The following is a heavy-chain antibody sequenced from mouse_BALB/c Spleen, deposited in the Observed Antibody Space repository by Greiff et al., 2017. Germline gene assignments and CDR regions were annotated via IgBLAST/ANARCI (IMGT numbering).Heavy chain of an antibody. CDR2: IDPANGNT. V-gene: IGHV14-3*02. J-gene: IGHJ2*01. Sequence: VQLQQSGAELVQPGASVKLSCTASGFNFNDYYMQWVKQRPEQGLEWIGRIDPANGNTKYDPKFQGKATITADTSTNTAYLQLSSLTSEDTAVYYCARGRYYLDYWGQGTTVTVSS. D-gene: IGHD1-1*02. CDR1: GFNFNDYY. CDR3: ARGRYYLDY.